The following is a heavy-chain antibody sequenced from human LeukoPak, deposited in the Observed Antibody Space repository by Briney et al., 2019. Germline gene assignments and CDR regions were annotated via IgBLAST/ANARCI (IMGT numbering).Heavy chain of an antibody. CDR3: ARVEGYYDFDFSTGWFDP. V-gene: IGHV1-69*04. CDR2: IIPILGIA. D-gene: IGHD3-3*01. CDR1: GYSFSSYG. Sequence: ASVKVSCKTSGYSFSSYGISWVRQTPGQGLEWMGRIIPILGIANYAQKFQGRVTITADKSTSTAYMELSSLRSEDTAVYYCARVEGYYDFDFSTGWFDPWGQGTLVTVSS. J-gene: IGHJ5*02.